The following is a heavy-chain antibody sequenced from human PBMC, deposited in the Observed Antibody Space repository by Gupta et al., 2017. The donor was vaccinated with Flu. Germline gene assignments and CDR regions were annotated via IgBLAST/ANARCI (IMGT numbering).Heavy chain of an antibody. D-gene: IGHD2-21*02. J-gene: IGHJ4*02. CDR1: GYSFSSHW. CDR2: INPGDSNT. V-gene: IGHV5-51*03. CDR3: ARRCGGDCFNYYFDS. Sequence: EVQLVQSGAEVKKPGESLKISCKGYGYSFSSHWTAWVRQMPGKGLEWMGIINPGDSNTIYSPSFQGQVTISADKSIDTAYLQWSSLKASDTAIYFCARRCGGDCFNYYFDSWGQGTLVTVSS.